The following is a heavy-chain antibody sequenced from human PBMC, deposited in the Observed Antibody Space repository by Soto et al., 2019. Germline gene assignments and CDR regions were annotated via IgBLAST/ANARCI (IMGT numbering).Heavy chain of an antibody. CDR1: GYTFNTYG. J-gene: IGHJ6*02. D-gene: IGHD3-3*01. CDR3: ASTGTILGRKGMDV. CDR2: ISGYNGYT. V-gene: IGHV1-18*04. Sequence: QAQLVQSGAEVKKPGASVKVSCKTSGYTFNTYGISWVRHVPGQGPEWMGWISGYNGYTKYAQKFQGRVTMTTDTSPSTASLDMRSLRSDDTAVYYCASTGTILGRKGMDVWGQGTTVIVSS.